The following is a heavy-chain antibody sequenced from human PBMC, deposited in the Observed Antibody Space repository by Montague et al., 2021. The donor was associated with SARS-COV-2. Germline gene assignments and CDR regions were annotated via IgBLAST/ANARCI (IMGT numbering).Heavy chain of an antibody. CDR2: ISSSSSYI. J-gene: IGHJ4*02. V-gene: IGHV3-21*01. D-gene: IGHD1-26*01. Sequence: SLRLSCAASGFTFSSYSMSWVRQAPGKGLEWVSSISSSSSYIYCADSVKGRFTISRDNAKNSLYLQMNSLRAEDTAVYYCASDRGELHAADYWGQGTLVTVSS. CDR1: GFTFSSYS. CDR3: ASDRGELHAADY.